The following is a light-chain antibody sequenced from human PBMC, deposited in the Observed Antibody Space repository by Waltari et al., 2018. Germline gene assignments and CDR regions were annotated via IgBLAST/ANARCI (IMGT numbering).Light chain of an antibody. J-gene: IGLJ2*01. Sequence: QSALTQPRSVSGSPGQSVTISCTGTSRDVGNYNFVSWFQHHPGKAPKVMIYDVTERTSGVPDRFSGSKSGYTASLTISGLQADDEADYYCYSYAGSSTFVFGGGTKLTVL. CDR2: DVT. V-gene: IGLV2-11*01. CDR1: SRDVGNYNF. CDR3: YSYAGSSTFV.